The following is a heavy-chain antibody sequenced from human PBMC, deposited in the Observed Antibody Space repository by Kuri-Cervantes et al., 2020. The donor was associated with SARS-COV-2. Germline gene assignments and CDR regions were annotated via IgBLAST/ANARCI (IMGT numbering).Heavy chain of an antibody. CDR2: VNHNGGA. Sequence: SQTLSLTCVVYGGSLSGSFWSWSRQSPGRGLEWIGEVNHNGGANYNPSLRSRVTISVDTSKTQFSLSLSSVTAADTAVYYCARLGGYRSGYNWFDPWGQGTLVTVSS. V-gene: IGHV4-34*01. D-gene: IGHD5-18*01. CDR3: ARLGGYRSGYNWFDP. J-gene: IGHJ5*02. CDR1: GGSLSGSF.